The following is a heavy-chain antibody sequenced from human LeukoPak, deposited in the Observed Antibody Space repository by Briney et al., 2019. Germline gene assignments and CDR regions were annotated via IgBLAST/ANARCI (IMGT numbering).Heavy chain of an antibody. V-gene: IGHV4-31*03. D-gene: IGHD3-22*01. CDR2: IYYSGST. CDR3: ARVTSYYYDSSGYPNLHHDY. Sequence: SQTLSLTCTVSGGSISSGGYYWRWIRQHPGKGLEWIGYIYYSGSTYYNPSLKSRVTISVDTSKNQFSLKLSSVTAADTAVYYCARVTSYYYDSSGYPNLHHDYRGQGTLVTVSS. J-gene: IGHJ4*02. CDR1: GGSISSGGYY.